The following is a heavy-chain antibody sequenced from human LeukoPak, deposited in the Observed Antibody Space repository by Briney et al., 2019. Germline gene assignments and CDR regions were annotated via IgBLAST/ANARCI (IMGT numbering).Heavy chain of an antibody. Sequence: PGGSLRLSCAASGFTFSTYEMNWVRQAPGKGLEWVSYISSSGNTIYYADSVKVRFTISRDNAKNSLYLQMNSLRAEDTAVYYCAKDRHAPGRYCSSTSCFPFDSWGQGTLVTVSS. CDR3: AKDRHAPGRYCSSTSCFPFDS. CDR2: ISSSGNTI. V-gene: IGHV3-48*03. D-gene: IGHD2-2*01. CDR1: GFTFSTYE. J-gene: IGHJ5*01.